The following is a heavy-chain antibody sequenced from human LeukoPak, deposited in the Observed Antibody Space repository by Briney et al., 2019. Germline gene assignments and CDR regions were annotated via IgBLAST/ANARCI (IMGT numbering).Heavy chain of an antibody. V-gene: IGHV3-21*01. D-gene: IGHD3-22*01. CDR3: AKDMYYYDSSGFTTWGSYDY. CDR2: ISSSSSYI. Sequence: PGGSLRLSCAASGFTFSSYSMNWVRQAPGKGLEWVSSISSSSSYIYYADSVKGRFTISRDNAKNSLYLQMNSLRAEDTAVYYCAKDMYYYDSSGFTTWGSYDYWGQGTLVTVSS. CDR1: GFTFSSYS. J-gene: IGHJ4*02.